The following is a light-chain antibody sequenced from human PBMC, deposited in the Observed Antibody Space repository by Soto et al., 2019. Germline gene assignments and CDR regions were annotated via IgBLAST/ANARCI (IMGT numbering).Light chain of an antibody. Sequence: VLTQPRSVSGSPGQSVTISCTGTSSDVGGYNYVSWFQQHPGKAPKLMIYAVTERPSGVPDRFSGSKSGNTASLTISGLQAEDEADYYCCSYAGTFTYVFGTGTKVTVL. V-gene: IGLV2-11*01. CDR1: SSDVGGYNY. J-gene: IGLJ1*01. CDR3: CSYAGTFTYV. CDR2: AVT.